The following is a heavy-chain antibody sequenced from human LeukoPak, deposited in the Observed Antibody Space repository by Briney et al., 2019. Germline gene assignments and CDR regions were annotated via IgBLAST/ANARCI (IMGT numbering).Heavy chain of an antibody. D-gene: IGHD5-18*01. J-gene: IGHJ4*02. CDR1: GYSISSGYY. CDR3: ARGRIVDTAMVDSEPPFDY. CDR2: IYHSGST. Sequence: SETLSLTCTVSGYSISSGYYWGWIRQPPGKGLEWIGSIYHSGSTYYNPSLKSRVTISVDTSKNQFSLKLSSVTAADTAVYYCARGRIVDTAMVDSEPPFDYWGQGTLVTVSS. V-gene: IGHV4-38-2*02.